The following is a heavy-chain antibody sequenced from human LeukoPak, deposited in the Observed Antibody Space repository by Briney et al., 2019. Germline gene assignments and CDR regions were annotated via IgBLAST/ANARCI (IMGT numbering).Heavy chain of an antibody. D-gene: IGHD2-21*01. J-gene: IGHJ6*02. CDR2: IYYSGST. CDR1: GGSISSGDYY. V-gene: IGHV4-30-4*01. Sequence: PSETLSLTCTVSGGSISSGDYYWSWIRQPPGKGLEWIGYIYYSGSTYYNPSLKSRVTISVDTSKNQFSLKLSSVTAADTAVYYCAIDRIPGGYYYGMDVWGQGTTVTVSS. CDR3: AIDRIPGGYYYGMDV.